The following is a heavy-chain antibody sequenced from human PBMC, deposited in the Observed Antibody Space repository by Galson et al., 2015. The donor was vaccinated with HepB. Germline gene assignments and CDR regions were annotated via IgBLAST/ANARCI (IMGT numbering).Heavy chain of an antibody. D-gene: IGHD3-9*01. Sequence: SLRLSCAASGFTLTNAWMKWVRQAPGKGLEWVGRLKSKASGGTTDYAAHMNGRFTISRDDSKNTLFLEMNSLKPEDTAVYYCTAFRDTSNYRFDYWGQGTLVTVSS. CDR3: TAFRDTSNYRFDY. CDR1: GFTLTNAW. CDR2: LKSKASGGTT. J-gene: IGHJ4*02. V-gene: IGHV3-15*07.